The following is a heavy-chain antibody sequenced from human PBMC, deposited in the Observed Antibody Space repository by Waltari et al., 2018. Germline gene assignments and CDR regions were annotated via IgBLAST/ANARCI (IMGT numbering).Heavy chain of an antibody. CDR1: GYIFTDFY. CDR3: ARDRNSGAYTDDAFDF. J-gene: IGHJ3*01. D-gene: IGHD1-26*01. V-gene: IGHV1-2*06. Sequence: QVQLVQSGAEVKKPGASVKVSCKASGYIFTDFYIHWGRQAHGQGLEWMGRMRPNSGGTDYAQKFQDRVTMTRDTSITTAYMEMSRLRSDDTAVYYCARDRNSGAYTDDAFDFWGQGTMVTVSS. CDR2: MRPNSGGT.